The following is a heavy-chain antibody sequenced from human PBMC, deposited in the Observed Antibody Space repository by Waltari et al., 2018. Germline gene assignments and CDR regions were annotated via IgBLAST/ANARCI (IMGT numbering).Heavy chain of an antibody. Sequence: EAQLVESGGGLIHPGGSLRLSCAVSGFTVGNNYMSWVRQAPGKGLEWVAVIYSGGSSNYADSVRGRFTISSDKSKNTLFLEMNSLTAEDTAVYYCARDPPGMATIGSWGQGTLVTVSS. V-gene: IGHV3-53*01. CDR3: ARDPPGMATIGS. D-gene: IGHD5-12*01. J-gene: IGHJ5*02. CDR2: IYSGGSS. CDR1: GFTVGNNY.